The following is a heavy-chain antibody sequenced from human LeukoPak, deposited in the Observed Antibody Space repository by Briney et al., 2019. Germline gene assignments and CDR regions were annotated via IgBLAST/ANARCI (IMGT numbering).Heavy chain of an antibody. D-gene: IGHD3-22*01. CDR3: AKDVGRITMIVVVITELRAFDY. Sequence: GGSLRLSCAASGFTFSSYAMCWVRQAPGKGLEWVSAISGSGGSTYYVDSVKGRFTISRDNSKNTLYLQMNSLRAEDTAVYYCAKDVGRITMIVVVITELRAFDYWGQGTLVTVSS. CDR1: GFTFSSYA. CDR2: ISGSGGST. V-gene: IGHV3-23*01. J-gene: IGHJ4*02.